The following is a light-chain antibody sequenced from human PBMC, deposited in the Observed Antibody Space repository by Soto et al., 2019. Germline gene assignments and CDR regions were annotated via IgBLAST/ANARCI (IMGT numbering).Light chain of an antibody. CDR3: SSYTSITTWV. V-gene: IGLV2-14*01. CDR2: EVS. CDR1: SSDVGGYNY. Sequence: QSVLTQPASVSGSPGQSITISCTGTSSDVGGYNYVSWYQQHPGKAPKLMIFEVSSRPSGVSNRFSGSKSGNTASLTISGLQAEDEADYYCSSYTSITTWVLGGGTKLTVL. J-gene: IGLJ3*02.